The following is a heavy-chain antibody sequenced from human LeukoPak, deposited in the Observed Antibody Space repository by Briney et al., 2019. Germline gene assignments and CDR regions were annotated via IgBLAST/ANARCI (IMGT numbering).Heavy chain of an antibody. CDR3: ARDLRQWPSGDP. J-gene: IGHJ5*02. D-gene: IGHD6-19*01. CDR2: ISYDGSNK. CDR1: GFTFSSYG. Sequence: GGSLRLSCAASGFTFSSYGMHWVRQAPGKGLEWVAVISYDGSNKYYADSVKGRFTISRDNSKNTLYLQMNSLRAEDTALYYCARDLRQWPSGDPWGQGTLVTVS. V-gene: IGHV3-30*03.